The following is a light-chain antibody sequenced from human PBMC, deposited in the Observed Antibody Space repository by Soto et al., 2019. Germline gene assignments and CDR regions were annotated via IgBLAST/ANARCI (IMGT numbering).Light chain of an antibody. CDR2: GAS. J-gene: IGKJ1*01. Sequence: TQSPGTLSLSPGERATLSCRASQSVSSSYLAWYQQKPGQAPRLLIYGASSRATGIPDRFSGSGSGTEFTLTISSLQPDDFATYYCLQYETYWTFGQGTKVDIK. V-gene: IGKV3-20*01. CDR1: QSVSSSY. CDR3: LQYETYWT.